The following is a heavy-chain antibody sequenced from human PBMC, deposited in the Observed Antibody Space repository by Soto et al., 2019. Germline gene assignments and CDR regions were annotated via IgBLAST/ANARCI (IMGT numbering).Heavy chain of an antibody. Sequence: GGSLRLSCAASGFTFSSYSMNWVRQAPGKGLEWVSSISSSSSYIYYADSVKGRFTISRDNAKNSLYLQMNSLRAEDTAVYYCARDPGSGIPIFGGRFPPYYGMDVWGQGTTVTVSS. J-gene: IGHJ6*02. CDR3: ARDPGSGIPIFGGRFPPYYGMDV. CDR2: ISSSSSYI. D-gene: IGHD3-3*01. V-gene: IGHV3-21*01. CDR1: GFTFSSYS.